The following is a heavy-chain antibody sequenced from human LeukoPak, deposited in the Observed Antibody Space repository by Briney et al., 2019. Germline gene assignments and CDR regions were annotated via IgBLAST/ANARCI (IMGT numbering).Heavy chain of an antibody. CDR1: GGSFSGYY. D-gene: IGHD3-22*01. J-gene: IGHJ4*02. CDR2: INHSGST. V-gene: IGHV4-34*01. CDR3: ARGSDISSITMIVVPFDY. Sequence: SETLSLTCAVYGGSFSGYYWSWLHQPPGKGLEWIGEINHSGSTNYNPSLKSRVTISVDTSKNQFSLKLSSLTAADTAVYYCARGSDISSITMIVVPFDYWGQGTLVTVSS.